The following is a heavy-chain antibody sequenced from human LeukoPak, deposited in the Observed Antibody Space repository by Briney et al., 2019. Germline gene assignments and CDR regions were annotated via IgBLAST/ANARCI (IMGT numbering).Heavy chain of an antibody. D-gene: IGHD5-24*01. V-gene: IGHV3-74*01. J-gene: IGHJ5*02. CDR2: INSDGSSI. CDR1: GFTFSSHW. Sequence: PGGSLRLSCAASGFTFSSHWMHWVRQAPGKGLVWVSRINSDGSSISYADSVKGRFTISRDDAKNTLYLQMNSLRAEDTAVYYCARDEDGYNYGFDPWGQGTLVTVSS. CDR3: ARDEDGYNYGFDP.